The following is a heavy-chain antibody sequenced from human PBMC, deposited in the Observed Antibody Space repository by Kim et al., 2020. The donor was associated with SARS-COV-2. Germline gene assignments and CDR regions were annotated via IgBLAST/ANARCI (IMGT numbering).Heavy chain of an antibody. CDR2: IAYDGGNK. CDR3: VRDKGITGSWYGGVFDY. Sequence: GGSLRLSCEASGFTFNVYGMHWVRQAPGKGLEWLVVIAYDGGNKYYADSVKGRFTISRDNSKNTLYLQMNSLRAEDTAVYYCVRDKGITGSWYGGVFDYWGQGTLVTVSS. J-gene: IGHJ4*02. V-gene: IGHV3-33*05. D-gene: IGHD6-13*01. CDR1: GFTFNVYG.